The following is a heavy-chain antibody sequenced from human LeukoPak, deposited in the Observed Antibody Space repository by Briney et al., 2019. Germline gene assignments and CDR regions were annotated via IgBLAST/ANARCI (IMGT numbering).Heavy chain of an antibody. J-gene: IGHJ1*01. Sequence: GASVKVSCKASGYTFTSYAMHWVRQAPGQRLEWMGWINAGNGNTKYSQKFQGRVTITRDTSASTAYMELSSLRSEDTAVYYCASAGWDRVRGVTTEYFQHWGQSTVVSVSS. V-gene: IGHV1-3*01. CDR2: INAGNGNT. CDR1: GYTFTSYA. D-gene: IGHD3-10*01. CDR3: ASAGWDRVRGVTTEYFQH.